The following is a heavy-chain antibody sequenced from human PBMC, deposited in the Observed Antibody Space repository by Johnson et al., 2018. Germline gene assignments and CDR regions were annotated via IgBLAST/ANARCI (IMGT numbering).Heavy chain of an antibody. CDR2: INSDESST. CDR1: GFTFSSYW. CDR3: AREGIQLWLFDV. Sequence: EVQLQESGGGLVQXGGSXRLXCAASGFTFSSYWMHWVRQAPGKGLVWVSRINSDESSTRYADSVKGRFTMSRDNAKNTLYLQMNSLRAEDTAVYYCAREGIQLWLFDVWGKGTTVTVSS. J-gene: IGHJ6*04. V-gene: IGHV3-74*01. D-gene: IGHD5-18*01.